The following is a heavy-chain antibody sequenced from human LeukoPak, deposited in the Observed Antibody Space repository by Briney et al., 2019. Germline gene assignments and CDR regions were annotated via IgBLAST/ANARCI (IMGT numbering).Heavy chain of an antibody. J-gene: IGHJ4*02. V-gene: IGHV3-23*01. D-gene: IGHD3-10*01. CDR1: GFTFSSYA. Sequence: GGSLRLSCAASGFTFSSYAMSWVRQAPGKGLEWVSAISGSGGSTYYADSVKGRFTISRDNSKSTLYLQMNSLRAEDSAVYYCAKDRFYGSGSYTFDSWGQGTLVIVSS. CDR2: ISGSGGST. CDR3: AKDRFYGSGSYTFDS.